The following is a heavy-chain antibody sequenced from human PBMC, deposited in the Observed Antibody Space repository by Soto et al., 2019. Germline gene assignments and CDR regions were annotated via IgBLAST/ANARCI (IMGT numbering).Heavy chain of an antibody. CDR3: ARGLMVYAAFDY. V-gene: IGHV3-21*01. J-gene: IGHJ4*02. CDR1: GFTFSSYS. D-gene: IGHD2-8*01. CDR2: ISSSSSYI. Sequence: EVQLVESGGGLVKPGGSLRLSCAASGFTFSSYSMNWVRQAPGKGLEWVSSISSSSSYIYYADSVKGRFTISRDNAMNSLYLQMNSLRAEDTAVYYCARGLMVYAAFDYWGQGTLVTVSS.